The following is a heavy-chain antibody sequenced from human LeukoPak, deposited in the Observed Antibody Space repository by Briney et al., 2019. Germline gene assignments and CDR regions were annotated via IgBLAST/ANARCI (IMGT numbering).Heavy chain of an antibody. D-gene: IGHD3-9*01. CDR2: ISSSGSTI. CDR1: GFTFSDYY. Sequence: AGGSLRLSCAASGFTFSDYYMSWIRQAPGKGLEWVSYISSSGSTIYYADSVKGRFTISRDNAKNSLYLQMNSLRAEDTAVYYCAGPLRHFDWLSDYWGQGTLVTVSS. CDR3: AGPLRHFDWLSDY. J-gene: IGHJ4*02. V-gene: IGHV3-11*01.